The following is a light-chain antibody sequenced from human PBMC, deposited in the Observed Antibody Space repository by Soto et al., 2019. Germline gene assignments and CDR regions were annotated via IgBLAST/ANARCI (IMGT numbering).Light chain of an antibody. CDR1: QSVATN. CDR3: QQYNKWPQT. J-gene: IGKJ1*01. CDR2: GAS. V-gene: IGKV3-15*01. Sequence: EAVLTQSPATLSVFPGERATLSCRASQSVATNLAWYQQRPGQAPRLLIYGASKRAIGLPARFGGSGSGTEFTLTITSLQSEDFAVYYCQQYNKWPQTFGQGTKVDIK.